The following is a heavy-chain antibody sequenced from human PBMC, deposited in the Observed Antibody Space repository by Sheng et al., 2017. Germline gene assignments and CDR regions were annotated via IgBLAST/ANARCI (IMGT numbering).Heavy chain of an antibody. V-gene: IGHV3-11*04. CDR1: GFIFSDYY. Sequence: QVRLVESGGGLVKPGGSVRLSCAASGFIFSDYYMIWIRQAPGKGLEYVSYISSRGRTTYHTDSVKGRFTISRDNAKNSLYLQMNSLRAEDTAVYYCARESQSIFDYWGQGTLVTVSS. J-gene: IGHJ4*02. CDR2: ISSRGRTT. CDR3: ARESQSIFDY.